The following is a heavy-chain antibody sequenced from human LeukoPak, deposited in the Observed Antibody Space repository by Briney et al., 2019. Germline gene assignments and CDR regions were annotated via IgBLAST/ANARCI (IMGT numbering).Heavy chain of an antibody. V-gene: IGHV3-23*01. D-gene: IGHD2-15*01. CDR2: ISGGGGST. J-gene: IGHJ4*02. Sequence: GGSLRLSCAASGFTFSSYAMSWVRQAPGKGLEWVSAISGGGGSTYYADSVKGRFTISRDNSKNTLYLQMNSLRAEDTAVYYCAKGTSDIVVVVAAYHLDYWGQGTLVTVSS. CDR1: GFTFSSYA. CDR3: AKGTSDIVVVVAAYHLDY.